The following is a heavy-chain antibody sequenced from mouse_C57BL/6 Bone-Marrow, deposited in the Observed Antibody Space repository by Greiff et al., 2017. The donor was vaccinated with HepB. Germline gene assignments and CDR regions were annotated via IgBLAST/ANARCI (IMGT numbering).Heavy chain of an antibody. Sequence: QVQLKQPGAELVRPGSSVKLSCKASGYTFTSYWMHWVKQRPIQGLEWIGNIDPSDSETHYNQKFKDKATLTVDKSSSTAYMQLSSLTSEDSAVYYCARGYDYVFAYWGQGTLVTVSA. D-gene: IGHD2-4*01. CDR2: IDPSDSET. CDR3: ARGYDYVFAY. CDR1: GYTFTSYW. V-gene: IGHV1-52*01. J-gene: IGHJ3*01.